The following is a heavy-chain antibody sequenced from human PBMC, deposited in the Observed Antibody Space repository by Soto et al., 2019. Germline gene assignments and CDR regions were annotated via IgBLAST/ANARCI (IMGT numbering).Heavy chain of an antibody. CDR2: IRSKGHNYAT. CDR3: TRDLFSYDYSGILWFDP. V-gene: IGHV3-73*01. D-gene: IGHD3-16*01. CDR1: GFTFSGSA. Sequence: PGGSLRLSCAASGFTFSGSAMYWVRQASGKGLEWVGRIRSKGHNYATEYAASVKGRFTISRDDSKNTAYLQMNSLQTEDTAVYYCTRDLFSYDYSGILWFDPWGQGTLVTVSS. J-gene: IGHJ5*02.